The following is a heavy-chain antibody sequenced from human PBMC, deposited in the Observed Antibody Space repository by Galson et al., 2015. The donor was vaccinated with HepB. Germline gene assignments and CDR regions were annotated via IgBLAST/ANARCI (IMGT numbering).Heavy chain of an antibody. Sequence: TLSLTCTVSGGSISSSSYYWGWIRQPPGKGLEWIGSIYYSGSTYYNPSLKSRVTISVDTSKNQFSLKLSSVTAADTAVYYCARGGWYYYDSSGYYFDYWGQGTLVTVSS. D-gene: IGHD3-22*01. CDR2: IYYSGST. V-gene: IGHV4-39*07. J-gene: IGHJ4*02. CDR1: GGSISSSSYY. CDR3: ARGGWYYYDSSGYYFDY.